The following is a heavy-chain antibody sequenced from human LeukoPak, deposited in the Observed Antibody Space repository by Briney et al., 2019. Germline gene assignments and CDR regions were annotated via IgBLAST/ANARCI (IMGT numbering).Heavy chain of an antibody. CDR1: GFTFSSYG. CDR3: AKAPYCGGDCYSHDFQH. J-gene: IGHJ1*01. V-gene: IGHV3-33*06. D-gene: IGHD2-21*02. CDR2: IWYDGSNK. Sequence: GRSLRLSCAASGFTFSSYGMHWVRQAPGKGLEWVAVIWYDGSNKYYADSVKGRFTISRDNSKNTLYLQMNSLRAEDTAVYYCAKAPYCGGDCYSHDFQHWGQGTLVTVSS.